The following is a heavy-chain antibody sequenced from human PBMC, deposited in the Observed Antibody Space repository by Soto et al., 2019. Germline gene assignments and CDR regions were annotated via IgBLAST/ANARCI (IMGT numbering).Heavy chain of an antibody. Sequence: QVQLQESGPGLVKPSETLSLTCTVSGGSINNYYWTWMRQPPGKGLEWIGYVHYSGSTDYNPSLKSRATISVDTSKNQFALQVTSVTAADTAIYYCARSARDYYDFWGQGTLVTVSS. V-gene: IGHV4-59*01. CDR1: GGSINNYY. J-gene: IGHJ4*02. CDR3: ARSARDYYDF. CDR2: VHYSGST.